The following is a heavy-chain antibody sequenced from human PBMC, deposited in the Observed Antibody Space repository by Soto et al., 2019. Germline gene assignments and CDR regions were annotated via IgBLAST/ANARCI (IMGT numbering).Heavy chain of an antibody. CDR2: ISYDGSNK. D-gene: IGHD3-10*01. CDR3: ARSGYGSGSYPGFDP. CDR1: GFTFSSYA. J-gene: IGHJ5*02. V-gene: IGHV3-30-3*01. Sequence: QVQLVESWGGVVQPGRSLRLSCAASGFTFSSYAMHWVRQAPGKGLEWVAVISYDGSNKYYADSVKGRFTISRDNSKNTLYLQMNSLRAEDTAVYYCARSGYGSGSYPGFDPWGQGTLVTVSS.